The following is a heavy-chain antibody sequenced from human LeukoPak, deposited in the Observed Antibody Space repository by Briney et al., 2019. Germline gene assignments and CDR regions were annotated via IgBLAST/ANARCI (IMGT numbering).Heavy chain of an antibody. V-gene: IGHV3-21*01. CDR1: GFTFSSYS. J-gene: IGHJ4*02. CDR3: ASAYCSSTSCYKFDY. D-gene: IGHD2-2*02. CDR2: ISSSSSYI. Sequence: GGSLRLSCAASGFTFSSYSMNWVRQAPGKGLEWVSSISSSSSYIYYADSVKGRFTISGDNAKNSLYLQMNSLRAEDTAVYYCASAYCSSTSCYKFDYWGQGTLVTVSS.